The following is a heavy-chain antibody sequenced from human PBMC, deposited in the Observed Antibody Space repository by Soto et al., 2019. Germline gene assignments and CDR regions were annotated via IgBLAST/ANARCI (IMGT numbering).Heavy chain of an antibody. CDR2: IWYDGSNK. CDR3: ARELTIFGVGNGVVRVYYYGMDV. Sequence: QVQLVESGGGVVQPGRSLRLSCAASGFTLSSYGMHWVRHAPGKGLAWVAVIWYDGSNKYYADSVKGRFTISRDNSKNTLYLQMNSLRDEDTAVYYCARELTIFGVGNGVVRVYYYGMDVWGQGTTVTVSS. CDR1: GFTLSSYG. D-gene: IGHD3-3*01. V-gene: IGHV3-33*01. J-gene: IGHJ6*02.